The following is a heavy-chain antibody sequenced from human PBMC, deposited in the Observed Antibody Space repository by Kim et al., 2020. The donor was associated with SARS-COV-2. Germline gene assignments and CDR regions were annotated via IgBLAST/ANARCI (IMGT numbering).Heavy chain of an antibody. V-gene: IGHV3-15*01. CDR2: IKSKTDGGTT. CDR1: GFTFSNAW. D-gene: IGHD6-13*01. J-gene: IGHJ4*02. Sequence: GGSLRLSCAASGFTFSNAWMSWVRQAPGKGLEWVGRIKSKTDGGTTDYAAPVKGRFTISRDDSKNTLYLQMNSLKTEDTAVYYCTTDLAAAGTRRGYSYGPKGVSFDYWGQGTLVTVSS. CDR3: TTDLAAAGTRRGYSYGPKGVSFDY.